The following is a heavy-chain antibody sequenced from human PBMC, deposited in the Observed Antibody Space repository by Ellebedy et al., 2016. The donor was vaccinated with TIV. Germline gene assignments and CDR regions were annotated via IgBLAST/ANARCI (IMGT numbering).Heavy chain of an antibody. D-gene: IGHD6-19*01. CDR3: ARDSSSGWYVSDYYYYGMDV. V-gene: IGHV1-69*13. Sequence: AASVKVSCKASGGTFSSYAISWVRQAPGQGLEWMGGIIPIFGTANYAQKFQGRVTITADESTSTAYMELSSLRSEDTAVYYCARDSSSGWYVSDYYYYGMDVWGQGTTVTVSS. CDR1: GGTFSSYA. J-gene: IGHJ6*02. CDR2: IIPIFGTA.